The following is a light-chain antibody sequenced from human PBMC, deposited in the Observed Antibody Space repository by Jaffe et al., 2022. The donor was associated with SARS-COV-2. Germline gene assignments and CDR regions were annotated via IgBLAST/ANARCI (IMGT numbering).Light chain of an antibody. CDR3: SSYTSSSTSWV. V-gene: IGLV2-14*01. Sequence: QSALTQPASVSGSPGQSITISCTGTSSDVGGYNYVSWYQQHPGKAPKLMIYEVSNRPSGVPDRFSGSKSGNTASLTISGLQAEDEADYYCSSYTSSSTSWVFGGGTKLTVL. J-gene: IGLJ3*02. CDR1: SSDVGGYNY. CDR2: EVS.